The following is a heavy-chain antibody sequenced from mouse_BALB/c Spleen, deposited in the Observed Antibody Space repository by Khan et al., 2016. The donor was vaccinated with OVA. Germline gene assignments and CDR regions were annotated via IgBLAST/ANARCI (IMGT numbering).Heavy chain of an antibody. CDR1: GCSIISGYG. D-gene: IGHD1-2*01. CDR3: ARTARITY. J-gene: IGHJ2*01. CDR2: ISYSGST. V-gene: IGHV3-2*02. Sequence: QPTESGPGLVKPSQSLSRTCPVTGCSIISGYGRNWLRQFPGNKLEGRGDISYSGSTYNNSSLKSRTHITRATPKNQFFLQLNSVPTVDTATYYCARTARITYWGQGTPLTVSS.